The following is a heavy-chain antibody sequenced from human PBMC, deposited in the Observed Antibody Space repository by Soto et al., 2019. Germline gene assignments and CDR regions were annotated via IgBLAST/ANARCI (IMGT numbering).Heavy chain of an antibody. CDR1: GGSISSGDYY. V-gene: IGHV4-30-4*01. Sequence: QVQLQESGPGLVKPSQTLSLTCTVSGGSISSGDYYWSWIRQPPGKGLAWIGYIDYSGSTYYNPSLKSRVTRSVDPAKNQFSLKLSSVTAADTAVYYCARGIPNRYSSSWRWFDPWGQGTLVTVSS. CDR2: IDYSGST. D-gene: IGHD6-13*01. J-gene: IGHJ5*02. CDR3: ARGIPNRYSSSWRWFDP.